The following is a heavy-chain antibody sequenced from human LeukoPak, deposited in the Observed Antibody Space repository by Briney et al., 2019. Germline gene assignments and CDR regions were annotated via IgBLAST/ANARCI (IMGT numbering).Heavy chain of an antibody. CDR3: ARHRTTHEYFDL. D-gene: IGHD2/OR15-2a*01. Sequence: PSETLSLTCTVSSGSISITSYYWGWIRQSPGKGLEWIGSIYYSGNTYDNPSLKSRVTMSVDTSKNQFSLRLTSVTAADTAVYFCARHRTTHEYFDLWGRGTPVSVSS. CDR2: IYYSGNT. CDR1: SGSISITSYY. V-gene: IGHV4-39*01. J-gene: IGHJ2*01.